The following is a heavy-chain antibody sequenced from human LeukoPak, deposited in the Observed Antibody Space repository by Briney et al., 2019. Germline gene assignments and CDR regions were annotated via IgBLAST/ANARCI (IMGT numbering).Heavy chain of an antibody. V-gene: IGHV4-59*01. J-gene: IGHJ5*02. CDR3: ARSGYCSSTSCYFWFDP. CDR2: IYYSGST. Sequence: SETLSLTCTVSGGCISSYYWSWIRQPPGKGLEWIGYIYYSGSTNYNPSLKSRVTISVDTSKNQFSLKLSSVTAADTAVYYCARSGYCSSTSCYFWFDPWGQGTLVTVSS. D-gene: IGHD2-2*01. CDR1: GGCISSYY.